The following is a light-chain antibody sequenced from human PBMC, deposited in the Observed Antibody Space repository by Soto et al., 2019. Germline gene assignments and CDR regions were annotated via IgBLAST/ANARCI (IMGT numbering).Light chain of an antibody. CDR1: QGISNY. Sequence: DIQMTQSPASLSASVGDRVTITCRASQGISNYLAWYQQKPGKVPKLLIYAASTLQSGVPSRFSGSGSGTDFTLTISSLQPEDVATYYCQKYNSAPLFGQGTKVEIK. CDR3: QKYNSAPL. V-gene: IGKV1-27*01. CDR2: AAS. J-gene: IGKJ1*01.